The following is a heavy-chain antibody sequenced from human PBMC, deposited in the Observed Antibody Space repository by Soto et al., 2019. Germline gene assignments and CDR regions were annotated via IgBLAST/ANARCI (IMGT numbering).Heavy chain of an antibody. CDR3: ARGAPWSYDFWSGYYPSYYMGV. D-gene: IGHD3-3*01. J-gene: IGHJ6*03. V-gene: IGHV1-3*01. Sequence: VASVKVSCKASGYTFTSYAMHWVRQAPGQRLEWMGWINAGNGNTKYSQKFQGRVTITRDTSASTAYMELSSLRSEDTAVYYCARGAPWSYDFWSGYYPSYYMGVWGKGTTVTVCS. CDR1: GYTFTSYA. CDR2: INAGNGNT.